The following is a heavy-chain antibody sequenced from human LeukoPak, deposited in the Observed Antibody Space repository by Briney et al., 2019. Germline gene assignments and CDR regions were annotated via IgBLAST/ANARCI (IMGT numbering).Heavy chain of an antibody. CDR2: IRGSGDGT. Sequence: GGSLRLSCAASGFTFSSYAMTWVRQAPGKGLEWVSSIRGSGDGTSYADSVKGRFTMSRDNSKNTLYLQMNSLRPEDTAVYYCARDRGGYYYFDYWGQGTLVTVSS. J-gene: IGHJ4*02. CDR3: ARDRGGYYYFDY. D-gene: IGHD3-10*01. V-gene: IGHV3-23*01. CDR1: GFTFSSYA.